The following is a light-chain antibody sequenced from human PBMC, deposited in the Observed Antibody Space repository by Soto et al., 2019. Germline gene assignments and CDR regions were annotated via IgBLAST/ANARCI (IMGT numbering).Light chain of an antibody. CDR1: QSVSSN. Sequence: EIVITQSPATLSFSPFERSTLSCRASQSVSSNLAWYQQKPGQAPRLLIYGAPTRATGIPARFSGSGSGTEFTLTISSLQSEDFAVYYCQQYNNWPLTFGGGTKVDIK. V-gene: IGKV3-15*01. CDR2: GAP. CDR3: QQYNNWPLT. J-gene: IGKJ4*01.